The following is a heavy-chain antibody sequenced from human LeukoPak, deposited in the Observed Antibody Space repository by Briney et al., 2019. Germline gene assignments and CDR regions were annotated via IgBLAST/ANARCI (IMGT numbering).Heavy chain of an antibody. CDR1: GYSFTSYC. D-gene: IGHD6-19*01. J-gene: IGHJ4*02. Sequence: GEAPQISCKGSGYSFTSYCIGWVRQLPGEGVEGMGINYPGGSDTRYSPSFQGQVTISADKSISTPYLQWSSLKASDTAMYYCARRPGVAGFPFHYWGQGTLDTVSS. CDR2: NYPGGSDT. CDR3: ARRPGVAGFPFHY. V-gene: IGHV5-51*01.